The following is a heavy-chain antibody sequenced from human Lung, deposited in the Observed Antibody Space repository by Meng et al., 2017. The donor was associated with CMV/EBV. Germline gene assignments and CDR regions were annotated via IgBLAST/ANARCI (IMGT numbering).Heavy chain of an antibody. CDR3: ASFPPPGKQWLVTDY. Sequence: VQLPESGPGLVKPSGTLALTCAVSGGSLSSSNWWSWVRQPPGKGLEWIGEIYHSGSTNYNPSLKSRVTISVDKSKNQFSLKLSSVTAADTAVYYCASFPPPGKQWLVTDYWGQGTLVTVSS. J-gene: IGHJ4*02. CDR2: IYHSGST. D-gene: IGHD6-19*01. CDR1: GGSLSSSNW. V-gene: IGHV4-4*02.